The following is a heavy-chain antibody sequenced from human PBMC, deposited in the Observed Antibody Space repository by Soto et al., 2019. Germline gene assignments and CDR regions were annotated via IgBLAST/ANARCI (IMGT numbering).Heavy chain of an antibody. CDR2: IIPIFGTA. D-gene: IGHD1-26*01. CDR1: GGTFGSYA. CDR3: ARVRPHSESYYDPAYYFDY. V-gene: IGHV1-69*13. Sequence: GASVKVSCKASGGTFGSYAISWVRQAPGQGLEWMGGIIPIFGTANYAQKFQGRVTITADESTSTAYMELSSLRSEDTAVYYCARVRPHSESYYDPAYYFDYWGQGTLVTVSS. J-gene: IGHJ4*02.